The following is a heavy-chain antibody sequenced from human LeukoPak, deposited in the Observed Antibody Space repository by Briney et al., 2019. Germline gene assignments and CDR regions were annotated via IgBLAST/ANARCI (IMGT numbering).Heavy chain of an antibody. CDR3: ARAAGDGRHAFDI. V-gene: IGHV3-11*01. J-gene: IGHJ3*02. CDR2: ISASGTTI. Sequence: GGSLRLSCAASGFTFSDYYMNWIRQAPGKGLEWVSYISASGTTIYYADSLKGRFTISRDNAKNSLYLQMNSLRAEDTAVYYCARAAGDGRHAFDIWGQGTIVTVSS. CDR1: GFTFSDYY. D-gene: IGHD6-13*01.